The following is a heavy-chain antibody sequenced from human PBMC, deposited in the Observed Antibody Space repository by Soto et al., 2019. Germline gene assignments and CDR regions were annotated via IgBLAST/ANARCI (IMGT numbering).Heavy chain of an antibody. D-gene: IGHD2-15*01. J-gene: IGHJ4*02. CDR2: ISYDGSNK. CDR1: GFTFSSYG. V-gene: IGHV3-30*18. Sequence: GGSLRLSCAASGFTFSSYGMHWVRKAPGKGLEWVAVISYDGSNKYYADSVKGRFTISRDNSKNTLYLQMNSLRAEDTAVYACAKVRPSVVVVASTLDYWGQGTLVTVSS. CDR3: AKVRPSVVVVASTLDY.